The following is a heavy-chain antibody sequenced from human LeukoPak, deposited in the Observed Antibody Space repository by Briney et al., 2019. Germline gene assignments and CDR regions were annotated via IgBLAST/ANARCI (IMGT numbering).Heavy chain of an antibody. V-gene: IGHV1-2*02. J-gene: IGHJ4*02. CDR2: INPNSGGT. D-gene: IGHD3-16*02. Sequence: GASVKVSCKASGYTFTGYYMHWVRQAPGQGLEWMGWINPNSGGTNYAQKFQGRVTMTRDTSISTAYMELSRLRSDDTAVYYCARAPFDYVWGSYRYTEGVDYWGQGTLVTVSS. CDR1: GYTFTGYY. CDR3: ARAPFDYVWGSYRYTEGVDY.